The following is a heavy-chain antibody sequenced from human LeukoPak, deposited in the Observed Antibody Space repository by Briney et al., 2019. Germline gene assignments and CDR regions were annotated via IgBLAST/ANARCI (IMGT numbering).Heavy chain of an antibody. D-gene: IGHD1-1*01. V-gene: IGHV3-74*01. CDR3: ARGYDWFDP. CDR2: INTDGSIK. J-gene: IGHJ5*02. CDR1: GFTLSRYW. Sequence: SGSLRLSCACSGFTLSRYWMHWVRQAPGKELVWVSRINTDGSIKSYADSVKGRFTISRDNAKNTLYLQMNSLRVEDTAVYYCARGYDWFDPWGQGTLVTVSS.